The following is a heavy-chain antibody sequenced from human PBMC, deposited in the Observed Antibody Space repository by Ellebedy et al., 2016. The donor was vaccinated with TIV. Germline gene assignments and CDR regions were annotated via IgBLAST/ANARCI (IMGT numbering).Heavy chain of an antibody. J-gene: IGHJ4*02. CDR2: TGGTT. Sequence: GESLKISCVASGFTFSSYSLNWVRQAPGMGLEWVSYTGGTTTYADSVKGGFTISIDNAKNSVYLQMNSLRDEDSTVYYCARNRHYSFDYWGQGTLVTVSS. D-gene: IGHD1-14*01. CDR1: GFTFSSYS. V-gene: IGHV3-48*02. CDR3: ARNRHYSFDY.